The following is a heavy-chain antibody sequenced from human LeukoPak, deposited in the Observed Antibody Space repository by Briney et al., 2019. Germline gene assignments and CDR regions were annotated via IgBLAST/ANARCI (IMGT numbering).Heavy chain of an antibody. CDR2: INGSGGNT. CDR3: AKGGRVVVTPHIG. V-gene: IGHV3-23*01. CDR1: GFPFSSYA. D-gene: IGHD2-15*01. Sequence: GGSLRLSCAASGFPFSSYALNWVRQAPGKGLEWLSVINGSGGNTYYADSVKGRFTISRDTSKNTLYLQVNSLRVEDTAVYYCAKGGRVVVTPHIGWGQGTPVTVSS. J-gene: IGHJ4*02.